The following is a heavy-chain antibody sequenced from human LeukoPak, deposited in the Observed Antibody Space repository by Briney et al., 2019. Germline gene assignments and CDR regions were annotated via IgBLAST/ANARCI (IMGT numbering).Heavy chain of an antibody. D-gene: IGHD2-2*02. Sequence: PSETLSLTCAVSGYSISSGYYWGWIRQPPGEGLEWIGSIYHSGSTYYNPSLKSRVTISVDTSKNQFSLKLSSVTAADTAVYYCARQYPYYFDYWGQGTLVTVSS. V-gene: IGHV4-38-2*01. CDR2: IYHSGST. CDR3: ARQYPYYFDY. J-gene: IGHJ4*02. CDR1: GYSISSGYY.